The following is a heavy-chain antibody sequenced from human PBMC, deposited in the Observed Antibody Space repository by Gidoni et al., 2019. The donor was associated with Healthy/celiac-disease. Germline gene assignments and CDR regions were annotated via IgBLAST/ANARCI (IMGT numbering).Heavy chain of an antibody. V-gene: IGHV1-69*01. Sequence: EVKKPGSSVKVSCKASGGTFSSYAISWVRQAPGQGLEWMGGIIPIFGTANYAQKFQGRVTITADESTSTAYMELSSLRSEDTAVYYCARMTTVTLGDGARYFDLWGRGTLVTVSS. J-gene: IGHJ2*01. D-gene: IGHD4-17*01. CDR2: IIPIFGTA. CDR3: ARMTTVTLGDGARYFDL. CDR1: GGTFSSYA.